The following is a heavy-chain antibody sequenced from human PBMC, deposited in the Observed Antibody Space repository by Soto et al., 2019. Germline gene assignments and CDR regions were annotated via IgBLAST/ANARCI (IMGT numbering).Heavy chain of an antibody. J-gene: IGHJ4*02. V-gene: IGHV4-39*02. CDR2: VYYSGTT. CDR3: ARLHDSGSFHYPRAEDD. Sequence: PSETLSLTCTVSGGSISRNNFHWGWIRQTPGRGLEWIGSVYYSGTTDYNPSFKSRVTISVETSKTHFPLKLNSVTAADTGIYFGARLHDSGSFHYPRAEDDWGQGALVTVSS. D-gene: IGHD5-12*01. CDR1: GGSISRNNFH.